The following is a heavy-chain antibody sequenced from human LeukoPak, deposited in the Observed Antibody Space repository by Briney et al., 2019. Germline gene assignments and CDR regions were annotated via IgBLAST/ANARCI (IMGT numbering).Heavy chain of an antibody. V-gene: IGHV4-59*01. CDR1: GGSISTYY. D-gene: IGHD6-6*01. CDR3: ARGGAARLHFQN. Sequence: SETLSLTCTVSGGSISTYYWNWIRQPPGKGLEWIGYIYHSGSTNYNPSLQSRVTISVGTSKNQFSLNLNSVTAADTAVYYCARGGAARLHFQNWGQGTLVTVSS. CDR2: IYHSGST. J-gene: IGHJ1*01.